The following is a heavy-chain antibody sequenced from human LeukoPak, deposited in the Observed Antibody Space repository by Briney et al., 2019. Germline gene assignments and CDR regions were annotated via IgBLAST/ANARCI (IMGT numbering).Heavy chain of an antibody. J-gene: IGHJ6*03. V-gene: IGHV4-4*02. Sequence: PSETLSLTCAVSGGSISSSNWWSWVRQPPGKGLEWIGEICHSGSTNYNPSLKSRVTISVDKSKNQFSLKLSSVTAADTAVYYCARVRFYGSGSYSYYYYYMDVWGKGTTVTISS. CDR3: ARVRFYGSGSYSYYYYYMDV. D-gene: IGHD3-10*01. CDR2: ICHSGST. CDR1: GGSISSSNW.